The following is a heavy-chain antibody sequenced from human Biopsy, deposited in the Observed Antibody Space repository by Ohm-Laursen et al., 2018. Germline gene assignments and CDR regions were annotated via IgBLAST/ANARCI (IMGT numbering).Heavy chain of an antibody. D-gene: IGHD2-15*01. CDR1: GFAFDDYA. CDR2: ISWNSVGI. J-gene: IGHJ3*02. Sequence: SLRLSCAASGFAFDDYAMHWVRQVPGEGLEWASGISWNSVGIGYADSVKGRFTISRDNAKNFLYLEMNNLRPEDTALYYCAKIHCSGGSCYPNAFDMWGHGTRATVSS. CDR3: AKIHCSGGSCYPNAFDM. V-gene: IGHV3-9*01.